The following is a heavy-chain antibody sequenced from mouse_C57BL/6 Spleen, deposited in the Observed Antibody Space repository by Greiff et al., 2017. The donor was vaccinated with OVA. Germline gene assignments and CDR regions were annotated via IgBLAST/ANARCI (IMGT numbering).Heavy chain of an antibody. D-gene: IGHD2-3*01. CDR1: GYTFTSYW. V-gene: IGHV1-55*01. Sequence: QVQLQQPGAELVKPGASVKMSCKASGYTFTSYWITWVKPRPGQGLEWIGDIYPGSGSTNYNEKFKSKATLTVDTSSSTAYMQLSSLTSEDSAVYYCARSRDGYYVDYAMDYWGQGTSVTVSS. J-gene: IGHJ4*01. CDR3: ARSRDGYYVDYAMDY. CDR2: IYPGSGST.